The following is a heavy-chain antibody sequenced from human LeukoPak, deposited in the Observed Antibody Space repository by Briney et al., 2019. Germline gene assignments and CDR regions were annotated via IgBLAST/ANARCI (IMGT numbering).Heavy chain of an antibody. CDR1: GYTFTGHY. D-gene: IGHD5-18*01. J-gene: IGHJ4*02. V-gene: IGHV1-2*02. Sequence: EASVKVSCKVSGYTFTGHYMHWVRQAPGEGLEWMGWINPNNGGTNYAQKFQGRVTMTRDTSISTAYMELSRLRSDDTAVYYCTRGSAIVSFDYWGQGTLVTVSS. CDR3: TRGSAIVSFDY. CDR2: INPNNGGT.